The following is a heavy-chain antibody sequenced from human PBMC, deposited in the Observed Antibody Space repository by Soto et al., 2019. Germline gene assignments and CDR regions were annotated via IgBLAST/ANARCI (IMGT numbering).Heavy chain of an antibody. CDR3: VGQGIGDLHGLVDV. CDR1: SGPTSSHN. D-gene: IGHD3-10*01. Sequence: QVQLQQSGPGLVKPSETLSLTCTVSSGPTSSHNWGWIRQPPGRGLEWIGYIYYTGSTSYNPSLKSRVTLSADTSTNHISLTLSSVTAADTAVYYCVGQGIGDLHGLVDVWGQGTTVSVSS. J-gene: IGHJ6*02. CDR2: IYYTGST. V-gene: IGHV4-59*08.